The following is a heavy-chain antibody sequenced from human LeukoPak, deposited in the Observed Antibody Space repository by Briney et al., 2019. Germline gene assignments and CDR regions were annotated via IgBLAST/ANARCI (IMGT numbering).Heavy chain of an antibody. V-gene: IGHV4-59*01. CDR2: IYYSGST. CDR3: ARVPHYYYYMDV. J-gene: IGHJ6*03. Sequence: SETLSLTCTVSGGSISSYYWSWIRQPPGKGLEWIGYIYYSGSTNYNPSLKSRVTISVDTSKNQFSLILNSVTAADTAVYYCARVPHYYYYMDVWGKGTTVTVSS. CDR1: GGSISSYY.